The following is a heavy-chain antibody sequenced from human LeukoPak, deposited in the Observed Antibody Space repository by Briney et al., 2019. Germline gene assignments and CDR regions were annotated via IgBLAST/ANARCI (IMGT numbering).Heavy chain of an antibody. D-gene: IGHD4-11*01. CDR1: GFTFSSYA. V-gene: IGHV3-30-3*01. Sequence: GRSLRLSCAASGFTFSSYAMHWVRQAPGKGLEWVAVISYDGSNKYYADSVKGRFTISRDNSKNTLYLQMNSLRAEDTAVYYCAREKDYSDKGYIDYWGQGTLVTVSS. CDR2: ISYDGSNK. CDR3: AREKDYSDKGYIDY. J-gene: IGHJ4*02.